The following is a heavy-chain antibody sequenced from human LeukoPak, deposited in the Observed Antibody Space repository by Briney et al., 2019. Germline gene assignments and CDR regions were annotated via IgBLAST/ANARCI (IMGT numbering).Heavy chain of an antibody. CDR1: GFTFNNYW. D-gene: IGHD4-17*01. J-gene: IGHJ3*02. Sequence: GRCLRLSSAASGFTFNNYWMRWVRQAPGKGLVWVARTNTHGTSANYADSVKGRFTISRDTAKNTPYLQTNSLRAEDTAVYYRARPQHGDLYAFDIWGQGTMVTVSS. V-gene: IGHV3-74*01. CDR2: TNTHGTSA. CDR3: ARPQHGDLYAFDI.